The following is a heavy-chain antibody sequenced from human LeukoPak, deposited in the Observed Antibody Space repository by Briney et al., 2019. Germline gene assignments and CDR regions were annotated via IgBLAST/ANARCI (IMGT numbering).Heavy chain of an antibody. CDR2: ITDSGGAT. D-gene: IGHD2-2*01. Sequence: GGSLRLSCVASGFTFSIYAMSWVRQAPGKGLEWVSTITDSGGATYHADSVKGRFTISRDNSKNTLYLQMNSLRAEDTAVYYCAQRAQLPKRHFDYWGQGTLVTVSS. J-gene: IGHJ4*02. CDR3: AQRAQLPKRHFDY. V-gene: IGHV3-23*01. CDR1: GFTFSIYA.